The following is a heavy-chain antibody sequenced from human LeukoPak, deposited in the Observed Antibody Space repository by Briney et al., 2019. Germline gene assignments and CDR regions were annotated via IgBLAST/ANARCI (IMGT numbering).Heavy chain of an antibody. J-gene: IGHJ5*02. CDR2: VYPGDSDT. D-gene: IGHD2-15*01. CDR1: GYSFTSYW. V-gene: IGHV5-51*01. Sequence: HGESLKISCKGSGYSFTSYWIGWVRQMPGKGLEWMGIVYPGDSDTRYSPSFQGQVTISADKSIGTAYLQWSSLKASDTAMYYCARLVVVAATCWFDPWGQGTLVTVSS. CDR3: ARLVVVAATCWFDP.